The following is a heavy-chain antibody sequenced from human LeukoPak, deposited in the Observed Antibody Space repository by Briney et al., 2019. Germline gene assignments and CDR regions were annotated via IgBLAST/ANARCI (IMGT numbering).Heavy chain of an antibody. J-gene: IGHJ6*04. CDR1: GFTFSSYE. Sequence: PGGSLRLSCAASGFTFSSYEMNWVRQALGKGLEWVSYISGSGSTIYYADSVKGRFTISRDNAKNSLYLQMNSLRAEDTAVYYCARDLRGSEVPGYYYYYGMDVWGKGTTVTVSS. V-gene: IGHV3-48*03. CDR3: ARDLRGSEVPGYYYYYGMDV. CDR2: ISGSGSTI. D-gene: IGHD3-10*01.